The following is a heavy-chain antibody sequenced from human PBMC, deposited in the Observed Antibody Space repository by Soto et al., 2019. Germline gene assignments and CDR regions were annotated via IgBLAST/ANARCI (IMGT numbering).Heavy chain of an antibody. V-gene: IGHV1-69*13. CDR1: GGTFSSYA. CDR3: ARSLPSSAAMFYYYYGMDV. D-gene: IGHD5-18*01. J-gene: IGHJ6*02. Sequence: SVKVSCKASGGTFSSYAISWVRQAPGQGLEWMGGIIPIFGTANYAQKLQGRVTITADESTSTAYMELSSLRSEDTAVYYCARSLPSSAAMFYYYYGMDVWGQ. CDR2: IIPIFGTA.